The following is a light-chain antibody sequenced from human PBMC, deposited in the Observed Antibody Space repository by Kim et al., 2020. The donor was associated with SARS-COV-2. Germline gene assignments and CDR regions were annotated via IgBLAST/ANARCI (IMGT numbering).Light chain of an antibody. CDR3: SSYTSSNALV. CDR1: SSDFGGYDC. CDR2: EVS. V-gene: IGLV2-14*03. Sequence: PSIPISSPGPSSDFGGYDCVSWYQQHPCKAPKVMISEVSNRPSVVSNRFSGSKSGNTASLTISGLQVEDEAEYYCSSYTSSNALVFGGGTQLTVL. J-gene: IGLJ2*01.